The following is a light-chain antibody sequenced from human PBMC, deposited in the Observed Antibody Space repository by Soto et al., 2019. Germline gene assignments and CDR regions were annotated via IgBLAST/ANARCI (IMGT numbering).Light chain of an antibody. J-gene: IGLJ1*01. CDR3: AAWDGSLNGYV. CDR2: SNN. V-gene: IGLV1-44*01. CDR1: SSNIGSNT. Sequence: QSVLTQPPSASGTPGQRVTISCSGSSSNIGSNTVNLYQQLPATAPKLLIYSNNQRPSGVPYRFSGSKSGTSDSLAISGLQSEDEADYCCAAWDGSLNGYVFGTGTKLTVL.